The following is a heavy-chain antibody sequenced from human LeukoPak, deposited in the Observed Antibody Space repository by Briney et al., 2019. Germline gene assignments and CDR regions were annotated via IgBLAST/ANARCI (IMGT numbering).Heavy chain of an antibody. D-gene: IGHD2-15*01. CDR2: MNPNSGDT. V-gene: IGHV1-2*02. J-gene: IGHJ4*02. Sequence: EASVKVSGKPSGYTFTAYNIHWVRQAPGQGLEWMGWMNPNSGDTNYAQNFQGRVTMTRDTSISTAYMELSSLRSDDTAVYFYLRGGGRSYCDYWGQGTPVTVSS. CDR3: LRGGGRSYCDY. CDR1: GYTFTAYN.